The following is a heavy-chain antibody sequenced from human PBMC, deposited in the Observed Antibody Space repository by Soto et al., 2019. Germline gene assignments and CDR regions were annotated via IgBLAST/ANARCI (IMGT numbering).Heavy chain of an antibody. D-gene: IGHD5-12*01. J-gene: IGHJ4*02. V-gene: IGHV4-30-4*01. CDR1: GGSISSGDYY. CDR3: ASDGYNNPLPSDY. Sequence: SETLSLTCTVSGGSISSGDYYCSWIRQPPGKGLEWIGYIYYSGSTYYNPSLKSRVTISVDTSKNQFSLKLSSVTAADTAVYYCASDGYNNPLPSDYWGQGTLVTVSS. CDR2: IYYSGST.